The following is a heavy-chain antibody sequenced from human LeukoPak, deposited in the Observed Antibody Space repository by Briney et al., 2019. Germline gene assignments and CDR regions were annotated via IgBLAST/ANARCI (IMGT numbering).Heavy chain of an antibody. CDR3: ARDRGSSGWYYFDY. D-gene: IGHD6-19*01. Sequence: SETLSLTCTFAGGFISSYYWSWIRQPPGKGLEWIVYMPYSGGTKYNPSLKGRVTISVETSKNHLSLKLSSVTASDTAVYYCARDRGSSGWYYFDYWGQGTLVTVSS. J-gene: IGHJ4*02. V-gene: IGHV4-59*01. CDR2: MPYSGGT. CDR1: GGFISSYY.